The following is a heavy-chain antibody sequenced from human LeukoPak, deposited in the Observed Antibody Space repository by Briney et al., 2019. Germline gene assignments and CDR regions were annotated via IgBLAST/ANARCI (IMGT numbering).Heavy chain of an antibody. D-gene: IGHD3-3*01. CDR3: ARGDQPRITIFGVVSPWFYYYYGMDV. J-gene: IGHJ6*02. Sequence: GSLRLSCAASGFTFTTYSMNWVRQAPGKGLEWVSYISASGSNIYYADSVKGRFTISRDNAKNSLYLQMNSLRAEDTAVYYCARGDQPRITIFGVVSPWFYYYYGMDVWGQGTTVTVSS. CDR1: GFTFTTYS. CDR2: ISASGSNI. V-gene: IGHV3-48*01.